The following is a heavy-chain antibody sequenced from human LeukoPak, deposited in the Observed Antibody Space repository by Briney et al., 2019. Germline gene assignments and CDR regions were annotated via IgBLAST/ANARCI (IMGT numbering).Heavy chain of an antibody. CDR1: GFTFTNYA. D-gene: IGHD1-26*01. Sequence: GGSLRLSCAVSGFTFTNYAMSWVRQAAGKGLEWVSAVSSSGYSTYYADSVKGRFTLSRDNSKNTLYLQMNSLRAEDTAVYYCVWEPYPRLDYCGQGTLVTVSS. J-gene: IGHJ4*02. CDR2: VSSSGYST. V-gene: IGHV3-23*01. CDR3: VWEPYPRLDY.